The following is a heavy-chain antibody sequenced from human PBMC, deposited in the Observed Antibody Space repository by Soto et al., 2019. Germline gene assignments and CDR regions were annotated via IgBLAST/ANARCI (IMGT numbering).Heavy chain of an antibody. CDR2: IIPIFGTA. D-gene: IGHD2-15*01. CDR3: ARGRKRGIVVVVAALWFDY. CDR1: GGTFSSYA. Sequence: SVKVSCKASGGTFSSYAISWVRQAPGQGLEWMGGIIPIFGTANYAQKFQGRVTITADKSTSTAYMELSSLRSEDTAVYYCARGRKRGIVVVVAALWFDYWGKGPLVTVS. V-gene: IGHV1-69*06. J-gene: IGHJ4*02.